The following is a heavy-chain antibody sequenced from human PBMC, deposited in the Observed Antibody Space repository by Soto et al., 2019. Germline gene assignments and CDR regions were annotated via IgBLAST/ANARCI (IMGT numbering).Heavy chain of an antibody. CDR1: GYTFTSYA. V-gene: IGHV1-3*01. CDR3: ARGANYYDSSGYYCNFDY. D-gene: IGHD3-22*01. CDR2: INAGNGNT. Sequence: QVQLVQSGAEVKKPGASVKVSCKASGYTFTSYAMHWVRQAPGQRLEWMGWINAGNGNTKYSQKFQGRVTITRDTSAGTAYMELSSLRSEALAVYYCARGANYYDSSGYYCNFDYWGQGTLVTVSS. J-gene: IGHJ4*02.